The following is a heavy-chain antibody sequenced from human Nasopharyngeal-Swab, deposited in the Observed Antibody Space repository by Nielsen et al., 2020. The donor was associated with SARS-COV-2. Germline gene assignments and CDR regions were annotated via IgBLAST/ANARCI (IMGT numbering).Heavy chain of an antibody. CDR2: IYSGGST. J-gene: IGHJ6*03. D-gene: IGHD6-25*01. Sequence: WIRQPPGKGLEWVSVIYSGGSTYYADSVKDRFTISRDNSKNTLYLQMNSLRAEDTAVYYCARDRFSGYMDVWGKGTTVTVSS. CDR3: ARDRFSGYMDV. V-gene: IGHV3-53*01.